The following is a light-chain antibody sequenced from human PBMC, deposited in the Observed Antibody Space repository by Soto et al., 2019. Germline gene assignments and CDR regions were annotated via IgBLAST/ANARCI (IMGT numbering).Light chain of an antibody. CDR1: SSNIGNNY. CDR2: DNN. V-gene: IGLV1-51*01. Sequence: QSVLTQPPSVSAAPGQKVTISCSGSSSNIGNNYVSWYQQLPGTAPKLLIYDNNKRPSGIPDRFSGSKSGTSATLCITGLQTWDQAQYDSGTWEFILSAYVFGTGTKVTVL. J-gene: IGLJ1*01. CDR3: GTWEFILSAYV.